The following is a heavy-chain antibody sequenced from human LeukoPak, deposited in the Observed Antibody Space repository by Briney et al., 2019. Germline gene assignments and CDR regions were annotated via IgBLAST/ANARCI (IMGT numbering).Heavy chain of an antibody. Sequence: PSETLSLTCTVSGGSISSYYWSWIRQPPGKGLEWIGYIYYSGSTNCNPSLKSRVTISVDTSKNQFSLKLSSVTAADTAVYYCARAPEYCSSTSCYFFGAFDIWGQGTMVTVSS. D-gene: IGHD2-2*01. J-gene: IGHJ3*02. CDR3: ARAPEYCSSTSCYFFGAFDI. CDR2: IYYSGST. CDR1: GGSISSYY. V-gene: IGHV4-59*01.